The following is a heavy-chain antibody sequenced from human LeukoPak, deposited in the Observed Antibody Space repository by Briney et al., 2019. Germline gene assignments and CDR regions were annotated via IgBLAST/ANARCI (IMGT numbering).Heavy chain of an antibody. CDR1: GFTFSRHS. CDR2: ISGTSGTI. D-gene: IGHD3-3*01. CDR3: VRDQEAFREGACFCAIDI. V-gene: IGHV3-48*04. Sequence: GGSLRLSCEGSGFTFSRHSMNWVRPTPGKGLEWVSYISGTSGTIHYADSVKGRFTSSRDNAKNSLFLQMNNLRAEDTAIYYCVRDQEAFREGACFCAIDIWGQGTLVTVSS. J-gene: IGHJ3*02.